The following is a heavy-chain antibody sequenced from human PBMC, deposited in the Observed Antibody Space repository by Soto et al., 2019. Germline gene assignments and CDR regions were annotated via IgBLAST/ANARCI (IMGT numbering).Heavy chain of an antibody. CDR3: ATPYFFNL. J-gene: IGHJ5*02. CDR1: GFMFSAYT. Sequence: EGSLRLSCAVAGFMFSAYTMNWVRQALGKGLEWLSSISDDSSYIDYADSLRGRFTVSRENARHSLYLQIDSLGVEDTAVYYCATPYFFNLWGPGTLVTVSS. D-gene: IGHD3-10*01. V-gene: IGHV3-21*06. CDR2: ISDDSSYI.